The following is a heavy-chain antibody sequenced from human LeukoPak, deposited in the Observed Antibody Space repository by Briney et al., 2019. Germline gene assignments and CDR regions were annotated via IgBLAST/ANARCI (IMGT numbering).Heavy chain of an antibody. D-gene: IGHD4-23*01. V-gene: IGHV3-9*01. Sequence: PGGSLRLSCVASGFSFNNYAMHWVRQAPGKGLEWVSGISWNSGTIGYADSVKGRFTISRDNAKNSLYLQMNSLRAEDTALYYCAKGSRVYGGLKWDLDSWGQGTLVTVSS. CDR3: AKGSRVYGGLKWDLDS. CDR2: ISWNSGTI. J-gene: IGHJ4*02. CDR1: GFSFNNYA.